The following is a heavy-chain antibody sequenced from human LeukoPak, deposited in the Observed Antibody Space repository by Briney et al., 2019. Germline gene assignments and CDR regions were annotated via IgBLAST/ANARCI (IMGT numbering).Heavy chain of an antibody. CDR2: ISAYNGNT. J-gene: IGHJ4*02. CDR1: GYTFTSYG. D-gene: IGHD3-10*01. CDR3: ARDDRYGSGSYYSY. V-gene: IGHV1-18*01. Sequence: GASVKVSCKASGYTFTSYGISWVRQAPGQGLERTGWISAYNGNTNYAQKLQGRVTMTTDTSTSTAYMELRSLRSDDTAVYYCARDDRYGSGSYYSYWGQGTLVTVSS.